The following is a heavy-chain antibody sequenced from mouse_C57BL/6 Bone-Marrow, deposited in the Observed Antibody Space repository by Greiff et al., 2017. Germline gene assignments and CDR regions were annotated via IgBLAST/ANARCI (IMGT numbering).Heavy chain of an antibody. Sequence: QVQLQQSGPELVKPGASVKISCKASGYAFSSSWMNWVKQRPGKGLEWIGRIYPGDGDTNYNGKFKGKATLTADKSSSTAYMQLSSLTSEDSAVSFCATPRYYGSGYVCAYWGQGTLVTVSA. CDR1: GYAFSSSW. J-gene: IGHJ3*01. CDR2: IYPGDGDT. D-gene: IGHD1-1*01. V-gene: IGHV1-82*01. CDR3: ATPRYYGSGYVCAY.